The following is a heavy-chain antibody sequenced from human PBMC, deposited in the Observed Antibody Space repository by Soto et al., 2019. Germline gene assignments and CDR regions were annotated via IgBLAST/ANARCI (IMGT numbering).Heavy chain of an antibody. V-gene: IGHV5-51*01. CDR2: IYPGDSDT. D-gene: IGHD3-3*01. CDR1: GYSFTSYW. CDR3: ASQRITLFYDSFDI. Sequence: GESLKISCKGSGYSFTSYWIGWVRQMPGKGLEWMGIIYPGDSDTRYSPSFQGQVTILADKPISTAYLQWSSLKASDTAMYYCASQRITLFYDSFDIWGQGTMVTVSS. J-gene: IGHJ3*02.